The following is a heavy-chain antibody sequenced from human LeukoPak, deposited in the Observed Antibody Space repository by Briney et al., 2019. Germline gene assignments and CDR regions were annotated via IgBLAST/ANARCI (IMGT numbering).Heavy chain of an antibody. CDR3: AKDITVWRQSTEFDY. D-gene: IGHD5-24*01. CDR1: GFTLSSYG. J-gene: IGHJ4*02. CDR2: ISYGGSNK. Sequence: GGSLSLLCAVSGFTLSSYGMHWARQAGGEGLEWLAVISYGGSNKYYADSVKGLFTISRDNSKNTLYLQMNSLRAEDTALYYCAKDITVWRQSTEFDYWGQGTLVTVSS. V-gene: IGHV3-30*18.